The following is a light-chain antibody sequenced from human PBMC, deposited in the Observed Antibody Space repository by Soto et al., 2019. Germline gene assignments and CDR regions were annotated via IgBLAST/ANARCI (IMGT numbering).Light chain of an antibody. Sequence: EIVLTQSPGTLSLSPGERATLSCRASQSVSSTYLAWYQQNPGQAPRLLIYGASSRATGIPDRFSGSGSGTDFTLTISRLEPEDFAVYFCQQHGSSSYTFGQGTKLEIK. V-gene: IGKV3-20*01. CDR2: GAS. J-gene: IGKJ2*01. CDR3: QQHGSSSYT. CDR1: QSVSSTY.